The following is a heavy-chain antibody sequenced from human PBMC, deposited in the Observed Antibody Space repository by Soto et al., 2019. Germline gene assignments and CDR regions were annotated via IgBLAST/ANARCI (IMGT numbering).Heavy chain of an antibody. CDR3: AGTVTTYYYYMDV. CDR2: ISSSGSTI. D-gene: IGHD4-4*01. J-gene: IGHJ6*03. CDR1: GFTFSDYY. Sequence: GGSLRLSCAASGFTFSDYYMSWIRQAPGKGLEWVSYISSSGSTIYYADSVKGRFTISRDNAKNSLYLQMNSLRAEDTAVYYCAGTVTTYYYYMDVWGKGTTVTVSS. V-gene: IGHV3-11*01.